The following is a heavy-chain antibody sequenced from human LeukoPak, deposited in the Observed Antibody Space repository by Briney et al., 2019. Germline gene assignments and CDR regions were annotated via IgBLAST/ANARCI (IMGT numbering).Heavy chain of an antibody. CDR3: ARARTTISIVGATKGHPFDAFDI. V-gene: IGHV1-2*02. D-gene: IGHD1-26*01. Sequence: GASVKVSCKASGYTFTGYYTHWVRQAPGQGLEWMGWINPNSGGTNYAQKFQGRVTMTRDTSISTAYMELSRLRSDDTAVYYCARARTTISIVGATKGHPFDAFDIWGQGTMVTVSS. J-gene: IGHJ3*02. CDR2: INPNSGGT. CDR1: GYTFTGYY.